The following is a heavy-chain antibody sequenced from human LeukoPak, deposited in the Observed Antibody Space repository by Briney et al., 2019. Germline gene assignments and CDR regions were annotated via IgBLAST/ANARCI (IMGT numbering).Heavy chain of an antibody. Sequence: GGSLRLSCAVSGFTVSSTSMSWIRQAPGQGLEWVSVIFSGGATYYADSVKGRFTISRDNSKNTLYLQMSSLRAEDTAVYYCASHYSGFFPTVHFDYWSQGTLVTVSS. J-gene: IGHJ4*02. CDR1: GFTVSSTS. CDR2: IFSGGAT. V-gene: IGHV3-53*01. D-gene: IGHD1-26*01. CDR3: ASHYSGFFPTVHFDY.